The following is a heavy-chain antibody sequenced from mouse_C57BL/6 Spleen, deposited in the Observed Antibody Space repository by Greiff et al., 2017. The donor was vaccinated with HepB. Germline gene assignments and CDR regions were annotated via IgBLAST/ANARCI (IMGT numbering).Heavy chain of an antibody. CDR2: IDPSDSYT. Sequence: QVQLQQPGAELVMPGASVKLSCKASGYTFTSYWMHWVKQRPGQGLEWIGEIDPSDSYTNSNQKFKGKSTLTVDKSSSTAYMQLSSLTSEDSAVYYCARRGTVVAEAMDYWGQGTSVTVSS. J-gene: IGHJ4*01. D-gene: IGHD1-1*01. CDR3: ARRGTVVAEAMDY. V-gene: IGHV1-69*01. CDR1: GYTFTSYW.